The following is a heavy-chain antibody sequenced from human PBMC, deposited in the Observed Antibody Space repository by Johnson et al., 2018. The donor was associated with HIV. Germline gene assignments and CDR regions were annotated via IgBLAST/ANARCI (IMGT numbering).Heavy chain of an antibody. V-gene: IGHV3-30*09. J-gene: IGHJ3*02. CDR1: GFTFSSYA. CDR2: ISYDGSNK. D-gene: IGHD3-9*01. Sequence: QVQLVESGGGVVQPGRSLRLSCAASGFTFSSYAMHWVRQAPGKGLEWVAVISYDGSNKYYADSVKGRFAISRDNSKNTLYLQMNSLRAEDTAVYYCAKDGDYEILPLGDAFDIWGQGTMVTGSS. CDR3: AKDGDYEILPLGDAFDI.